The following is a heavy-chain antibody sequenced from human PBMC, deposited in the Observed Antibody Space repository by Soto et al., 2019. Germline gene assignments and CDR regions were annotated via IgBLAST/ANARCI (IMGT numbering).Heavy chain of an antibody. V-gene: IGHV3-30*18. Sequence: QVQLVESGGGVVQPGRSLRLSCAASGFTFSSYGMHWVRQAPGKGLEWVAVISYDGSNKYYADSVKGRFTISRDNSKNTLYLQMNSLRAEDTAVYYCAKASARSRGSRYCSGGSCGLTDAFDIWGQGTMVTVSS. CDR1: GFTFSSYG. J-gene: IGHJ3*02. CDR2: ISYDGSNK. CDR3: AKASARSRGSRYCSGGSCGLTDAFDI. D-gene: IGHD2-15*01.